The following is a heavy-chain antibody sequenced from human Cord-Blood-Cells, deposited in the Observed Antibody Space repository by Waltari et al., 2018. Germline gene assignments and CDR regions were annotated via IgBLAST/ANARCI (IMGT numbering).Heavy chain of an antibody. CDR3: AKYSSGWYWYFDL. CDR2: IYYSGST. V-gene: IGHV4-39*01. D-gene: IGHD6-19*01. J-gene: IGHJ2*01. CDR1: GGSISSSSYY. Sequence: QLQLQESGPGLVKPSETLSLTCTVSGGSISSSSYYWGWIRQPPGKGLEWIGSIYYSGSTDYNPAHKSRVTISVDTSKNQFSLKLSSVTAADTAVYYCAKYSSGWYWYFDLWGRGTLVTVSS.